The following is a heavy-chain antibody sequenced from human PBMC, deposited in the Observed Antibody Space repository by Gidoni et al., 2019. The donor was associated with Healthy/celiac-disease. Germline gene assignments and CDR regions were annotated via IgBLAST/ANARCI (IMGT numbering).Heavy chain of an antibody. CDR1: GFTFISYS. CDR3: ARDRGIQLWVGSYYGMDV. Sequence: EVQLVESGGGLVKPGGSLILSCAASGFTFISYSMNWVRQAPGKGLEWVSSISSSSSYIYYADSVKGRVTISRDNAKNSLYLQMNSLRAEDTAVYYCARDRGIQLWVGSYYGMDVWGQGTTVTVSS. J-gene: IGHJ6*02. CDR2: ISSSSSYI. V-gene: IGHV3-21*01. D-gene: IGHD5-18*01.